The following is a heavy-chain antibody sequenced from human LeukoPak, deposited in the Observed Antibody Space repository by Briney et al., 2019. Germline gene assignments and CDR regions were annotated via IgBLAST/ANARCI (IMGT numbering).Heavy chain of an antibody. CDR2: ISGSGGST. CDR1: GFTFSSYA. D-gene: IGHD2-21*02. CDR3: AKGLSIVVVTAMANWFDP. V-gene: IGHV3-23*01. Sequence: GGSLRLSCAASGFTFSSYAMSWVRQAPGKGLEWVSAISGSGGSTYYADSVKGRFTISRDNSKNTLYLQMNSLRAEDTAVYYCAKGLSIVVVTAMANWFDPWGQGTLVTVSS. J-gene: IGHJ5*02.